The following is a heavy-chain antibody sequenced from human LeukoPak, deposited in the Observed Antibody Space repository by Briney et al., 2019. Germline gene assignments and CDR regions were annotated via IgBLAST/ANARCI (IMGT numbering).Heavy chain of an antibody. Sequence: GGSLRLSCAASGFTCSSYSMNWVRQAPGKGLEWVSSISSSSYIYYADSVKGRFTISRDNSKNTLYLQMNSLRAADTAVYYCARDKGTSYLSSFDYWGQGTLVTVSS. CDR2: ISSSSYI. CDR1: GFTCSSYS. CDR3: ARDKGTSYLSSFDY. V-gene: IGHV3-21*01. J-gene: IGHJ4*02. D-gene: IGHD6-6*01.